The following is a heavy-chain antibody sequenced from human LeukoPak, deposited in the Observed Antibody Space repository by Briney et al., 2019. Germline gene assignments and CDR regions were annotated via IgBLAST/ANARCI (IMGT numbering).Heavy chain of an antibody. Sequence: GGSLRLSCAASGFTFSSYWMHWVRQAPGKGLVWVSRINTDGSSTSYADSVKGRFTISRDNAKNTLYLQMNSLRAEDTAVYYCARVEWEDYYHYMDVWGKGTTVTVSS. CDR3: ARVEWEDYYHYMDV. J-gene: IGHJ6*03. D-gene: IGHD1-26*01. CDR2: INTDGSST. CDR1: GFTFSSYW. V-gene: IGHV3-74*01.